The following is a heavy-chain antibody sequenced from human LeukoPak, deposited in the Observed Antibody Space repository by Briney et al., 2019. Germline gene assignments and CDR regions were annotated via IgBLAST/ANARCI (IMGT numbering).Heavy chain of an antibody. V-gene: IGHV4-34*01. CDR3: AREALDYGDYESNWFDP. Sequence: PSETLSLTCAVYGGSFSGYYWSWIRQPPGKGLEWIGEINHSGSTNYNPSLKSRVTISVDTSRNQFSLKLSSVTAADTAVHYCAREALDYGDYESNWFDPWGQGTLVTVSS. D-gene: IGHD4-17*01. J-gene: IGHJ5*02. CDR1: GGSFSGYY. CDR2: INHSGST.